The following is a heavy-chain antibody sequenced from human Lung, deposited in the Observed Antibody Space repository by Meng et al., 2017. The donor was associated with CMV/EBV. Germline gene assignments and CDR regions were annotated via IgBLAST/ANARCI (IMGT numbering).Heavy chain of an antibody. J-gene: IGHJ6*02. CDR1: GHSISSDYF. CDR2: CDSGDT. V-gene: IGHV4-38-2*01. Sequence: SETXSLXCHVSGHSISSDYFWGWVRQSPGTGLEWVGICDSGDTFYNPSLKSRVAISVDTSANQFSLTLRSVTAADTAVYYCVRHIIVVPARGYGVDVWGQRTTVTVSS. D-gene: IGHD2-2*01. CDR3: VRHIIVVPARGYGVDV.